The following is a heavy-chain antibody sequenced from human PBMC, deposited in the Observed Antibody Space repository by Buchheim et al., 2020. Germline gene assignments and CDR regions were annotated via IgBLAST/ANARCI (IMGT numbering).Heavy chain of an antibody. CDR2: IHPGDSDI. CDR3: AIISRISNSIQALDF. V-gene: IGHV5-51*01. D-gene: IGHD2-2*02. CDR1: GYSFTSYW. J-gene: IGHJ4*02. Sequence: EVQVVQSGAGVKKPGESLKISCKGSGYSFTSYWIGWVRQMPGKGLEWVGIIHPGDSDIRYSPSFQGQVTISADKSTSTAYLQWSGQKATDTAMYYCAIISRISNSIQALDFWGQGTL.